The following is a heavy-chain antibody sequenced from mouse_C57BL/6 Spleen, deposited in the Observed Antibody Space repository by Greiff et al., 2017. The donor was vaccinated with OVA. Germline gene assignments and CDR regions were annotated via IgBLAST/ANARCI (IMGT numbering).Heavy chain of an antibody. CDR1: GYTFTNYW. Sequence: QVQLQQSGAELVRPGTSVKMSCKASGYTFTNYWIGWAKQRPGHGLEWIGDIYPGGGYTNYNEKFKGKATLTADKSSSTAYMQFSSLTSEDSAIYYCASGGYYGKRGYFDYWGQGTTLTVSS. J-gene: IGHJ2*01. V-gene: IGHV1-63*01. CDR3: ASGGYYGKRGYFDY. D-gene: IGHD2-1*01. CDR2: IYPGGGYT.